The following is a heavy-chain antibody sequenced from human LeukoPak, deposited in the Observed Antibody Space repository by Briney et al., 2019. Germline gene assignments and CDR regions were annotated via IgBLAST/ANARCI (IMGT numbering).Heavy chain of an antibody. J-gene: IGHJ6*03. CDR1: GFTFSSYA. CDR2: ISGSGGST. D-gene: IGHD3-10*01. Sequence: PGGSLRLSCAASGFTFSSYAMSWVRQAPGKGLEWVSAISGSGGSTYYADSVKGRFTISRDNSKNTLYLQMNSLRAEDTAVYYCAKVLKSMVRGVNGYMDVWGKGTTVTVSS. CDR3: AKVLKSMVRGVNGYMDV. V-gene: IGHV3-23*01.